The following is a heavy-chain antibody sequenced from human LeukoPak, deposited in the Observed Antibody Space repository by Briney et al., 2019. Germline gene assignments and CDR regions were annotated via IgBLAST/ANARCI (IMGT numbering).Heavy chain of an antibody. V-gene: IGHV1-18*01. D-gene: IGHD1-1*01. CDR2: ISAYNGNT. CDR1: GYTFTNYG. J-gene: IGHJ3*02. Sequence: GASVKVSCKASGYTFTNYGVSWVRQAPGQGLEWMGWISAYNGNTNYAQKLQGRVTMTTDTSTSTAYMELRSLRSDDTAVYYCARTPPKRPKAFDIWGQGTMVTVSS. CDR3: ARTPPKRPKAFDI.